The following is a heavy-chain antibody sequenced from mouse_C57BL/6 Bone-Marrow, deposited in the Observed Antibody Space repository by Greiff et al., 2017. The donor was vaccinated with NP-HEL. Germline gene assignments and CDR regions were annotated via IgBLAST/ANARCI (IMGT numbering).Heavy chain of an antibody. CDR2: ISSGGSYT. CDR3: ASHYDYDVAWFAF. V-gene: IGHV5-6*01. D-gene: IGHD2-4*01. J-gene: IGHJ3*01. CDR1: GFTFSSYG. Sequence: EVQVVESGGDLVKPGGSLKLSCAASGFTFSSYGMSWVRQTPDKRLEWVATISSGGSYTYYPDSVKGRFTISRDNAKNTLYLQMSSLKSEDTAMYSCASHYDYDVAWFAFEGRGTVITVTA.